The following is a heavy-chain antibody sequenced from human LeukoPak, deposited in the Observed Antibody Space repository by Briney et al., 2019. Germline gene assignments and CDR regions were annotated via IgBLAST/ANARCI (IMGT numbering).Heavy chain of an antibody. CDR2: INTNTGNP. V-gene: IGHV7-4-1*02. CDR1: GYTFTSYA. Sequence: ASVKVSCKASGYTFTSYAMNWVRQAPGQGLEWMGWINTNTGNPTYAQGFTGRFVFSLDTSVSTAYLQISSLKAEDTAVYYCARDQYGSGSYLNWFDPWGQGTLVTVSS. J-gene: IGHJ5*02. CDR3: ARDQYGSGSYLNWFDP. D-gene: IGHD3-10*01.